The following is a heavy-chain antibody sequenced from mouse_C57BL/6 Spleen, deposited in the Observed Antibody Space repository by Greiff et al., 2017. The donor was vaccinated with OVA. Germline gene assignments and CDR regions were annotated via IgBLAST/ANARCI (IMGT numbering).Heavy chain of an antibody. CDR3: GRQATVNAMDY. CDR2: ISSGGSYT. D-gene: IGHD1-1*01. J-gene: IGHJ4*01. V-gene: IGHV5-6*01. Sequence: EVKVVESGGDLVKPGGSLKLSCAASGFTFSSYGMSWVRQTPDKRLEWVATISSGGSYTYYPDSLKGRFTISRDNAKNTLYLQMSSLTSEDTAMYYCGRQATVNAMDYWGQGTSVTVSS. CDR1: GFTFSSYG.